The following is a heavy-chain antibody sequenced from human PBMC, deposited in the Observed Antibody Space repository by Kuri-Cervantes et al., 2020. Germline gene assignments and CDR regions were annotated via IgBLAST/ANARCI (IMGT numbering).Heavy chain of an antibody. J-gene: IGHJ4*02. CDR3: ARGYYGSGSYYNAPGY. CDR2: ISPYNGNT. CDR1: GYTFINHG. D-gene: IGHD3-10*01. V-gene: IGHV1-18*01. Sequence: ASVKVSCKTSGYTFINHGITWVRQAPGQGLEWMGWISPYNGNTEYAQKFQGRATITTDTSTSTAYMEVRSLRSDDTAVYYCARGYYGSGSYYNAPGYWGQGTLVTVSS.